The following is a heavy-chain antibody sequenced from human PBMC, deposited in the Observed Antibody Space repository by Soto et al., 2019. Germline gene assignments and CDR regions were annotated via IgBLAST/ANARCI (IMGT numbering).Heavy chain of an antibody. CDR1: GGNFSTYG. D-gene: IGHD5-12*01. J-gene: IGHJ4*02. Sequence: PVGSLRLSCAAAGGNFSTYGMHWVRQAPGKGLEWVAVIWYDGSNKYYPDSVKGRFTISRDNSKNTLYLQMNSLRAEDTAVYYCAKGPSPSGGFERIDQWGQGTLVTVSS. CDR3: AKGPSPSGGFERIDQ. CDR2: IWYDGSNK. V-gene: IGHV3-33*03.